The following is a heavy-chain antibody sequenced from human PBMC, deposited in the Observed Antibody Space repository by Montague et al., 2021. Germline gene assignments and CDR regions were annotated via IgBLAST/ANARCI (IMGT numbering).Heavy chain of an antibody. J-gene: IGHJ6*02. CDR2: IHHRGSIYYDPTT. V-gene: IGHV4-34*01. CDR3: ARHSVGFESYYNGFDV. D-gene: IGHD3-10*01. CDR1: GGSFNAYY. Sequence: SETLSLTCAVYGGSFNAYYWSWIRQSPGKGLEWIGEIHHRGSIYYDPTTDYNPSLQNRVTIAVGASKNQFSLRLRSVTAADTAVYYRARHSVGFESYYNGFDVWGRGTPVTVSS.